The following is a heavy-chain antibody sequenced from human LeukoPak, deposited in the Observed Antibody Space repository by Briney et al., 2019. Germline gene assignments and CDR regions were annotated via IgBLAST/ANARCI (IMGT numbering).Heavy chain of an antibody. D-gene: IGHD6-13*01. Sequence: PSETLSLTCTVSGYSISSGYYWGWIRQPPGKGLEWIGSIYHSGSTYYNPSLKSRVTISVDTSKNQFSLKLSSVTAADTAVYYYARDRAAGYSSSWYDYWGQGTLVTVSS. CDR3: ARDRAAGYSSSWYDY. V-gene: IGHV4-38-2*02. CDR2: IYHSGST. CDR1: GYSISSGYY. J-gene: IGHJ4*02.